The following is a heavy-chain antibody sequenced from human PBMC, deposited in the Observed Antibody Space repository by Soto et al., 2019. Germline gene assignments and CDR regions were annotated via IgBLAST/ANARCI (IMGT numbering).Heavy chain of an antibody. J-gene: IGHJ4*02. CDR2: IYSGGST. D-gene: IGHD3-16*01. Sequence: EVQLVESGGGLVQPGGSLRLSCAASGFTVSTKYMSWVRQAPGKGLEWVSVIYSGGSTFYADSERGRITISRDNSKNTVNLQMNSLRAEDTAVYYCARDPWAADYWGQGTLVTVSS. CDR1: GFTVSTKY. V-gene: IGHV3-66*01. CDR3: ARDPWAADY.